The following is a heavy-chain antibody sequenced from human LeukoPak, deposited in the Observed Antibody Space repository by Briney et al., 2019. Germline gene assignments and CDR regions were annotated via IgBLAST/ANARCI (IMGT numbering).Heavy chain of an antibody. J-gene: IGHJ4*02. CDR2: IKLGGSEV. V-gene: IGHV3-7*01. CDR3: VRDRGDY. CDR1: GFTFASHW. Sequence: GGSLRLSCAASGFTFASHWMNWVRQAPGRGLEWVANIKLGGSEVYYVESVKGRFTISRDDAKNSLFLQMGSLRDEDTAIYYCVRDRGDYWGQETLVTVSS.